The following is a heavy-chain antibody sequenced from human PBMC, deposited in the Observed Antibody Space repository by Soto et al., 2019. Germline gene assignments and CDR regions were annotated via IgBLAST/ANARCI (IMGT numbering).Heavy chain of an antibody. CDR2: INAGNGNT. V-gene: IGHV1-3*01. CDR1: GYTFTSYA. D-gene: IGHD2-2*02. CDR3: ARDSEDIVVVPAAINWFDP. J-gene: IGHJ5*02. Sequence: QVQLVQSGAEVKKPGASVKVSCKASGYTFTSYAMHWVRQAPGQRLEWMGWINAGNGNTKYSQKFQGRVTITRDTSESTAYMELSSLRSEDTAVYYCARDSEDIVVVPAAINWFDPWGQGTLVTVSS.